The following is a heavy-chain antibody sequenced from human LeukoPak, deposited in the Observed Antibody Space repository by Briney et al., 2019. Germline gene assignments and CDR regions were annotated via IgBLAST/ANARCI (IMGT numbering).Heavy chain of an antibody. D-gene: IGHD5-18*01. J-gene: IGHJ4*02. CDR2: ISYDGSNK. V-gene: IGHV3-30-3*01. CDR3: AREASYDDALDY. CDR1: GFTFSSYA. Sequence: PGGSLRLSCAASGFTFSSYAMHWVRQAPGKGLEWVAVISYDGSNKCYADSVKGRFTISRDNPKNTLYLQMNSLRAEDTAVYYCAREASYDDALDYWGQGTLVTVSS.